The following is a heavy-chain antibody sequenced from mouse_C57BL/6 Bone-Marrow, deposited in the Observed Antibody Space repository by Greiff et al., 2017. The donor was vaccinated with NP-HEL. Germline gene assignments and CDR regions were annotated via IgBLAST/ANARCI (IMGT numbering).Heavy chain of an antibody. V-gene: IGHV1-81*01. CDR3: ARSFSFYRGLRAY. CDR2: IYPRSGNT. CDR1: GYTFTSYG. D-gene: IGHD2-4*01. J-gene: IGHJ3*01. Sequence: QVQLQQSGAELARPGASVKLSCKASGYTFTSYGISWVKQRTGQGLEWIGEIYPRSGNTYYNEKFKGKATLTADKSSSTAYMELRSLTSEDSAVYFCARSFSFYRGLRAYWGQGTLVTVSA.